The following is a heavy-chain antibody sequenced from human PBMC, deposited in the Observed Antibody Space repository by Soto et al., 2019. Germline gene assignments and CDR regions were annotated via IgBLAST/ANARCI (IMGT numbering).Heavy chain of an antibody. CDR1: GFTFSSYS. J-gene: IGHJ6*02. CDR3: ARELRPDIVVVVAAIFPAYYYGMDV. CDR2: ISSSSSYI. D-gene: IGHD2-15*01. Sequence: GGSLRLSCAASGFTFSSYSMNWVRQAPGKGLEWVSSISSSSSYIYYADSVKGRFTISRDNAKNSLYLQMNSLRAEDTAVYYCARELRPDIVVVVAAIFPAYYYGMDVWGQGTTVTVS. V-gene: IGHV3-21*01.